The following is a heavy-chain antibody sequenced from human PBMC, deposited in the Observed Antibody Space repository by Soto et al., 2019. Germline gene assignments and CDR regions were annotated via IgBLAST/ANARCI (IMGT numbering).Heavy chain of an antibody. D-gene: IGHD1-1*01. CDR3: ARGPVDWTDASHEAFDI. CDR1: GDSISASNW. V-gene: IGHV4-4*02. CDR2: IYRSGGT. J-gene: IGHJ3*02. Sequence: QVQLQESGPGLVKPSGTLSLTCAVSGDSISASNWWNWVRQPPGKGLEWIGEIYRSGGTNYNPSLKXRXTXSXXNSKNLFSLELRSATAADTAVYYYARGPVDWTDASHEAFDIWGPGTMASVAS.